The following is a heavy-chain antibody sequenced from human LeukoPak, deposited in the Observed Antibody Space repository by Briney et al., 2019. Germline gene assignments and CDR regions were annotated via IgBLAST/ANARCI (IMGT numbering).Heavy chain of an antibody. Sequence: PSGTLSLTCAVSGGSISSSNWWSWVRQPPGKGLEWIGEIYHSGSTNYNPSLKSRVTISVDKSKNQFSLKLSSVTAADTAVYYCARGITMVRGVSSFDYWGQGTLVTVSS. CDR2: IYHSGST. CDR1: GGSISSSNW. D-gene: IGHD3-10*01. CDR3: ARGITMVRGVSSFDY. J-gene: IGHJ4*02. V-gene: IGHV4-4*02.